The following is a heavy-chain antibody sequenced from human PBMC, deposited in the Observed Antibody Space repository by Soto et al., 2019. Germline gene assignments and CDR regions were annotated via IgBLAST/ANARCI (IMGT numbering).Heavy chain of an antibody. V-gene: IGHV3-23*01. CDR1: GLTFSSYA. CDR2: ISDSGGKT. Sequence: EVQLLESGGGLVQPGGSLRLCCVASGLTFSSYAMSWVRPAPGKGLEWVSAISDSGGKTYYGDSVKGRFTISRDNSKNTVCLQMNSLRAEDTAVYYCTRDRKVWQYWGQGTLVTVSS. D-gene: IGHD6-13*01. CDR3: TRDRKVWQY. J-gene: IGHJ4*02.